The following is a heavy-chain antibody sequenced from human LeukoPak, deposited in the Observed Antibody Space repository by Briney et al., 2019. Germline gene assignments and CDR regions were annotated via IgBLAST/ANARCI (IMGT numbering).Heavy chain of an antibody. D-gene: IGHD2-2*01. V-gene: IGHV4-38-2*01. CDR1: GYSISSGYY. CDR3: ARQAYCSSTSCSETDAFDI. Sequence: SETLSLTCAVSGYSISSGYYWGWIRQPPGKGLEWIGSIYHSGSTYYNPSLKSRVTISVDTSKNQFSLKLSSVAAADTAVYYCARQAYCSSTSCSETDAFDIWGQGTMVTVSS. J-gene: IGHJ3*02. CDR2: IYHSGST.